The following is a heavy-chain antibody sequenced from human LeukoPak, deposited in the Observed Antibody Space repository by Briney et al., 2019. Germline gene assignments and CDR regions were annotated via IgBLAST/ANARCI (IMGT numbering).Heavy chain of an antibody. J-gene: IGHJ4*02. Sequence: GGSLRLSCAASGFTFSSYWMHWVRQAPGKGLVWVSRIDTDGSFTSYADSVRGRLTISRDNAKNTLYLQMSSLRAEDTAVYYCIRGTVGAPGNDYWGQGTLVTVSS. D-gene: IGHD1-26*01. V-gene: IGHV3-74*01. CDR1: GFTFSSYW. CDR2: IDTDGSFT. CDR3: IRGTVGAPGNDY.